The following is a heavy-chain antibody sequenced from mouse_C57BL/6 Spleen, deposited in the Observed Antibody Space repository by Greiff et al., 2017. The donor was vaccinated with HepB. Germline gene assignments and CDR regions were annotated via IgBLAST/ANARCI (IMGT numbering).Heavy chain of an antibody. CDR2: IDPSDSDT. V-gene: IGHV1-52*01. Sequence: QVQLQQPGAELVRPGSSVKLSCKASGYTFTSYWMRWVKQRPIQGLEWIGNIDPSDSDTHYNQKFKDKATLTVDKSSSTAYMQLSSLTAEDSAVYYCAAGYGSSPAYWGQGTLVTVSA. D-gene: IGHD1-1*01. CDR3: AAGYGSSPAY. J-gene: IGHJ3*01. CDR1: GYTFTSYW.